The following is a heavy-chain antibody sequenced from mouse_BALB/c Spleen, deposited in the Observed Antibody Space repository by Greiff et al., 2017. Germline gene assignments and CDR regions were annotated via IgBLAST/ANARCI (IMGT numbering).Heavy chain of an antibody. D-gene: IGHD2-2*01. CDR2: IYPGSGST. Sequence: LQQPGSELVRPGASVKLSCKASGYTFTSYWMHWVKQRPGQGLEWIRNIYPGSGSTNYDEKFKSKATLTVDTSSSTAYMQLSSLTSEDSAVYYCTRYGYDVVYWGQGTTLTVSS. CDR1: GYTFTSYW. J-gene: IGHJ2*01. CDR3: TRYGYDVVY. V-gene: IGHV1S22*01.